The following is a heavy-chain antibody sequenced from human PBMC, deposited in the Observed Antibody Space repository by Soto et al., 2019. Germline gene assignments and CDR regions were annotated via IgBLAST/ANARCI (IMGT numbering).Heavy chain of an antibody. CDR2: MYYSGST. CDR3: ARIVVIPAAPDYYNYYGVDV. D-gene: IGHD2-2*01. V-gene: IGHV4-39*01. Sequence: SETLSLTCTVSGGSISSSSYYWAWIRQPPGKGLEWIGNMYYSGSTYYNPSPKSRVTMSVDTSKNQFSLKLSSVTAADTSVYYCARIVVIPAAPDYYNYYGVDVWGQGTTVT. CDR1: GGSISSSSYY. J-gene: IGHJ6*02.